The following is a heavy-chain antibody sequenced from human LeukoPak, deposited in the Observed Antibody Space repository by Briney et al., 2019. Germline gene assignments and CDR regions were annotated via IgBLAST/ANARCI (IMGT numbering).Heavy chain of an antibody. J-gene: IGHJ6*02. CDR2: ISSSSSYI. CDR3: ARDLFPYSSSWTPPDYYYGMDV. Sequence: GGSLRLSCAASGFTFSSYSMNWVRQAPGKGLEWVSSISSSSSYIYYADSAKGRFTISRDNAKNSLYLQVNSLRAEDTAVYYCARDLFPYSSSWTPPDYYYGMDVWGQGTTVTVSS. V-gene: IGHV3-21*01. CDR1: GFTFSSYS. D-gene: IGHD6-13*01.